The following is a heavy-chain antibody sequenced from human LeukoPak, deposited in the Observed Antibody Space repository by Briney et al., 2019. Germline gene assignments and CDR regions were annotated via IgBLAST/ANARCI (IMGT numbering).Heavy chain of an antibody. Sequence: GGSLRLSCTASGFPFSTYWLSWVRQAPGKGLEWVANINQDGSGEYYAGSVKGRFTIARDNAKNSLYLQMNSLRAEDTAVYYCARDPVEWELLYYFDYWGQGTLVTVSS. J-gene: IGHJ4*02. CDR2: INQDGSGE. CDR3: ARDPVEWELLYYFDY. D-gene: IGHD1-26*01. V-gene: IGHV3-7*01. CDR1: GFPFSTYW.